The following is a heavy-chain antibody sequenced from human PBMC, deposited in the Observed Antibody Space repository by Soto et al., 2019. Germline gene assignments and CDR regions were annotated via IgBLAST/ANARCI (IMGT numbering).Heavy chain of an antibody. D-gene: IGHD2-15*01. Sequence: QVQLQQWGAGLLKPSETLSLTCAVYGGSFSGYYWSWIRQPPGKGLEWIGEINHIGSTNYNPSRKSRVAISVDTAKNQFSLKLSSVTAADTAVYYCARGPPPHCSGGSCYSHPRGFDYWGQGTMVTVSS. CDR3: ARGPPPHCSGGSCYSHPRGFDY. J-gene: IGHJ4*02. CDR2: INHIGST. V-gene: IGHV4-34*01. CDR1: GGSFSGYY.